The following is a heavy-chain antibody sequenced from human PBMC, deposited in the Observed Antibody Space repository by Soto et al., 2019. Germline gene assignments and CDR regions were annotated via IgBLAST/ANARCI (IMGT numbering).Heavy chain of an antibody. D-gene: IGHD3-3*01. J-gene: IGHJ4*02. CDR3: ALRSCWSGYDY. V-gene: IGHV2-5*02. Sequence: SGPTLVKPTQPLTLTCTFSGFSLSTSGVGVGWIRQPPGKALEWLGLIYWDDDKRDSPSLKSRLTITKDTSKNQVVLTMTNMDPVDSSTYYCALRSCWSGYDYWGQGTLVTVSS. CDR1: GFSLSTSGVG. CDR2: IYWDDDK.